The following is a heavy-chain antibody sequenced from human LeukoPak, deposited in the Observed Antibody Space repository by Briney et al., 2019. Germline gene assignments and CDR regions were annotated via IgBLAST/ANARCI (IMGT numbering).Heavy chain of an antibody. Sequence: GGSLRLSCAASGFTFSSYSMNWVRQAPGKGLEWVSSISSSSSYIYYADSVKGRFTISRDNAKNSLFLQMNSLRAEDTAVYYCARRGSGYGFGLREFDYWGQGTLVTVSS. CDR1: GFTFSSYS. V-gene: IGHV3-21*01. J-gene: IGHJ4*02. D-gene: IGHD3/OR15-3a*01. CDR3: ARRGSGYGFGLREFDY. CDR2: ISSSSSYI.